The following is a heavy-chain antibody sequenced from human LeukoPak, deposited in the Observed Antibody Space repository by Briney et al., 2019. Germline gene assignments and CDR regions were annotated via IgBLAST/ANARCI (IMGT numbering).Heavy chain of an antibody. CDR2: ISAYNGNT. D-gene: IGHD3-22*01. J-gene: IGHJ4*02. CDR1: GYTFTSYG. V-gene: IGHV1-18*01. Sequence: ASVKVSCKASGYTFTSYGISWVRQAPGQGLEWMGWISAYNGNTNYAQKLQGRVTMTEDTSTDTAYMELSSLRSEDTAVYYCATGYDSSGYYPYYFDYWGQGTLVTVSS. CDR3: ATGYDSSGYYPYYFDY.